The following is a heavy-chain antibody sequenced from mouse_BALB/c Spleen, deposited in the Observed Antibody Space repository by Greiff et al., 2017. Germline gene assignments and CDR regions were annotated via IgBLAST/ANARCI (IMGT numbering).Heavy chain of an antibody. CDR3: ILLLRYRLYAMDY. CDR1: GYTFTSYY. Sequence: QVQLQQSGAELVKPGASVKLSCKASGYTFTSYYMYWVKQRPGQGLEWIGEINPSNGGTNFNEKFKSKATLTVDKSSSTAYMQLSSLTSEDSAVYYCILLLRYRLYAMDYWGQGTSVTVSS. V-gene: IGHV1S81*02. D-gene: IGHD1-1*01. J-gene: IGHJ4*01. CDR2: INPSNGGT.